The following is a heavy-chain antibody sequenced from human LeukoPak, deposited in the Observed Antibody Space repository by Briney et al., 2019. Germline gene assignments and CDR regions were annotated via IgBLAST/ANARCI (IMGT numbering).Heavy chain of an antibody. Sequence: GDSVKVSCKASGYIFSSNGISWVRQAPGQGLEWVGWVSTYSSDTNYAQRFQGRVTMTTDTSTSTAYMELRSLKPDDTAVYYCVRDNWNEFDPWGQGTLVTVSS. J-gene: IGHJ5*02. CDR3: VRDNWNEFDP. CDR2: VSTYSSDT. D-gene: IGHD1-1*01. V-gene: IGHV1-18*01. CDR1: GYIFSSNG.